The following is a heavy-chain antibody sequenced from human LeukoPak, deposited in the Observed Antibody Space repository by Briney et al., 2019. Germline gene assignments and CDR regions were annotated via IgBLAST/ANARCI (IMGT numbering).Heavy chain of an antibody. CDR2: ISAYNGNT. J-gene: IGHJ3*02. Sequence: GASVKVSCKASGYTFTSYGISWVRQAPGQGPEWMGWISAYNGNTNYAQKLQGRVTMTTDTSTSTAYMELRSLRSDDTAVYYCARAIPGCSSPSCVDAFDIWGQGTMVTVSS. CDR1: GYTFTSYG. V-gene: IGHV1-18*01. CDR3: ARAIPGCSSPSCVDAFDI. D-gene: IGHD2-2*01.